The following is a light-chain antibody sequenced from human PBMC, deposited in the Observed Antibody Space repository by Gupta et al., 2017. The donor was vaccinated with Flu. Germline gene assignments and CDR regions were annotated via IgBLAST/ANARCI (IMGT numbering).Light chain of an antibody. J-gene: IGLJ3*02. CDR3: AASDDSRSGQV. V-gene: IGLV1-47*01. CDR2: RNN. CDR1: ISQIGSNY. Sequence: SVLTQPPSASGTPRQRVTISCSGSISQIGSNYVYWYQQLPGTAPNLLIYRNNQRTSGVPDRFSGSKSGTSAAVATSGLQAEEEADYYCAASDDSRSGQVFGGGTKLTVL.